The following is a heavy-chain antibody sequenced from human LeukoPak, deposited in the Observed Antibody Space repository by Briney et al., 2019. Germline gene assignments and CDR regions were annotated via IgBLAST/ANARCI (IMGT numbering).Heavy chain of an antibody. Sequence: SETLSLTCTVSGGSISSSSYYWGWIRQPPGKGLEWIGSIYYSGSTYYNPSLKSRVTISVDTSKNQFSLKLSSVTAADTAVYYCARVPKVFTALDYWGQGTLVTVSS. CDR1: GGSISSSSYY. CDR2: IYYSGST. CDR3: ARVPKVFTALDY. V-gene: IGHV4-39*07. D-gene: IGHD1-14*01. J-gene: IGHJ4*02.